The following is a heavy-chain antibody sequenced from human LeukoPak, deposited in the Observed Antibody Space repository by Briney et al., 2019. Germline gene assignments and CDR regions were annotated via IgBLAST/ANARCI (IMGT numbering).Heavy chain of an antibody. CDR2: INHSGST. Sequence: SETLSLTCAVSGGSISSSNWWSWVRQPPGKGLEWIGEINHSGSTNYNPSLKSRVTISVDTSKNQFSLKLSSVTAADTAVYYCAGALVGASWDYFDYWGQGTLVTVSS. V-gene: IGHV4-4*02. J-gene: IGHJ4*02. D-gene: IGHD1-26*01. CDR3: AGALVGASWDYFDY. CDR1: GGSISSSNW.